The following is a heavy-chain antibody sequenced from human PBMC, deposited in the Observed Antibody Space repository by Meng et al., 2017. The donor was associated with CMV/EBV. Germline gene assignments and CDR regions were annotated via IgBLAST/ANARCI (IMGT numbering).Heavy chain of an antibody. J-gene: IGHJ1*01. CDR2: INHSGST. CDR3: ASLSTMIVVEN. Sequence: SETLSLTCAVHGGSFSGYYWSWIRQPPGKGLEWIGEINHSGSTNYNPSLKSRFTISVDTSKNQFSLKLSSVTAADTAVYYCASLSTMIVVENWGQGTLVTVSS. CDR1: GGSFSGYY. D-gene: IGHD3-22*01. V-gene: IGHV4-34*01.